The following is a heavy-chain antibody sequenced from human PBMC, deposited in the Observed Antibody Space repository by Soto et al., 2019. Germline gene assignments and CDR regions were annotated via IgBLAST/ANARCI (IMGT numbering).Heavy chain of an antibody. CDR1: GYTFTSYA. CDR2: INAGNGNT. Sequence: ASVKVSCKASGYTFTSYAMHWVRQAPGQRLEWMGWINAGNGNTKYSQKFQGRVTIARDTSASTAYMELSSLRSEDTAVYYCASGNVYYYYMDVWGKGTTVTVSS. V-gene: IGHV1-3*01. D-gene: IGHD1-1*01. CDR3: ASGNVYYYYMDV. J-gene: IGHJ6*03.